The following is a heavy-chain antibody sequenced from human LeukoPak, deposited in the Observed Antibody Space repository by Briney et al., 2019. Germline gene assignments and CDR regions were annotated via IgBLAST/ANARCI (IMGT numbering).Heavy chain of an antibody. D-gene: IGHD2-15*01. CDR1: GFTFSSYS. CDR2: ISSSSSYI. V-gene: IGHV3-21*01. J-gene: IGHJ3*02. CDR3: ARAYCSGGSCYKAFDI. Sequence: GGSLRLSCAASGFTFSSYSMNWVRQAPGKGLEWVSSISSSSSYIYYADSVKGRFTISRDNAKNSLYLQMNSLRAEDTAVYYCARAYCSGGSCYKAFDIWGQGTMVTVSS.